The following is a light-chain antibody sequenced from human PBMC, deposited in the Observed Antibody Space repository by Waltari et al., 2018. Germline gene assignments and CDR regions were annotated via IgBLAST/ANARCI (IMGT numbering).Light chain of an antibody. CDR3: QQYGSSLFT. V-gene: IGKV3-20*01. Sequence: EIVLTQSPGTLSLSPGERATLSCRASQSVSSSYLACDQQKPGQAPRLLIYGASSRATGIPDRFSGSGSGTDFTLTISRLEPEDFAVYYCQQYGSSLFTFGPGTKVDIK. CDR2: GAS. J-gene: IGKJ3*01. CDR1: QSVSSSY.